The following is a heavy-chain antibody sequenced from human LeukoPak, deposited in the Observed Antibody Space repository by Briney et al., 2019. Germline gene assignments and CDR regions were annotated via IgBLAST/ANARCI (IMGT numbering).Heavy chain of an antibody. D-gene: IGHD3-16*01. CDR2: INPSGGST. V-gene: IGHV1-46*01. Sequence: ASVKVSCKASGGTFSSYAISWVRQAPGQGLEWMGIINPSGGSTNYAQKFQGRVIMTRDTSTSTVYMELSSLRFEDTAVYYCVRLRGGEFDYWGQGTLVTVSS. CDR3: VRLRGGEFDY. CDR1: GGTFSSYA. J-gene: IGHJ4*02.